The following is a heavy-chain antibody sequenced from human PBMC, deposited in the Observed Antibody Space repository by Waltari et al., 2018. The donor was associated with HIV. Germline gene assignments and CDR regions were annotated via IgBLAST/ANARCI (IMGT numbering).Heavy chain of an antibody. D-gene: IGHD4-17*01. V-gene: IGHV4-34*01. CDR2: ISPSRST. Sequence: QMQLQQWGAGPLKPSETLSLTCAVQGGYFSGYYWSWIRQPPGKGLEWIGEISPSRSTKYNPSLKSRVTISIDTSKNQFSLRLKSVTAADTAVFYCASRGAPTPVTTDSWGQGTLVIVSS. J-gene: IGHJ5*01. CDR1: GGYFSGYY. CDR3: ASRGAPTPVTTDS.